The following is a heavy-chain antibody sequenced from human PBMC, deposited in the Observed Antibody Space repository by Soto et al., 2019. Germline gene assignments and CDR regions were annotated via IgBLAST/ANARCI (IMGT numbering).Heavy chain of an antibody. CDR1: GGTFSSYA. CDR3: ARDPLGDCSGGSCYEDY. V-gene: IGHV1-69*01. J-gene: IGHJ4*02. D-gene: IGHD2-15*01. CDR2: IIPIFGTA. Sequence: QVQLVQSGAEVKKPGSSVKVSCKASGGTFSSYAISWVRQAPGQGLEWMGGIIPIFGTANYAQKFQGRVAITADESTSTAYMELSSLRSEDTAVYYCARDPLGDCSGGSCYEDYWGQGTLVTVSS.